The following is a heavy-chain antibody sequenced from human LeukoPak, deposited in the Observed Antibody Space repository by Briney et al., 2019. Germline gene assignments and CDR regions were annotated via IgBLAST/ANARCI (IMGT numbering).Heavy chain of an antibody. CDR1: GGSFSGYY. CDR3: ARVPLGYCSSTSCYVSPYYYYYGMDV. CDR2: INHSGST. D-gene: IGHD2-2*01. J-gene: IGHJ6*02. V-gene: IGHV4-34*01. Sequence: PSETLSLTCAVYGGSFSGYYWSWIRQPPGKGLEWIGEINHSGSTNYNPSLKSRVTISVDTSKNQFSLKLSSVTAADTAVYYCARVPLGYCSSTSCYVSPYYYYYGMDVWGQGTTVTVSS.